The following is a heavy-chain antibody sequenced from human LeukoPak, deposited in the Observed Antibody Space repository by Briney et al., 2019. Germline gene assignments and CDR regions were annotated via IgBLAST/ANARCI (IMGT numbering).Heavy chain of an antibody. CDR3: TTEDRTVGAISRYFDY. J-gene: IGHJ4*02. Sequence: GGSLRLSCAASGFNFSNAWLSWVRQAPGKGLEWVGRIKSKTDGGTTDYAAPVKGRFTISRDDSKNTLYLQMNSLKTEDTAVYYCTTEDRTVGAISRYFDYWGQGTLVTVSS. D-gene: IGHD1-26*01. V-gene: IGHV3-15*01. CDR2: IKSKTDGGTT. CDR1: GFNFSNAW.